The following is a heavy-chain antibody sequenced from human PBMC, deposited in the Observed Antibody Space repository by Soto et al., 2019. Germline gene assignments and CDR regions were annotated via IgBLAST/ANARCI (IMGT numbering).Heavy chain of an antibody. D-gene: IGHD3-16*02. J-gene: IGHJ4*02. V-gene: IGHV1-58*01. CDR3: EADYDYVWGSYRYGH. CDR1: GFTFTSSA. CDR2: IVVGTGNT. Sequence: QMQLVQSGPEVKKPGTSVKVSCKASGFTFTSSAVQWVRQARGQRLEWIGWIVVGTGNTNYAQKFQERVTITRDISTSTAYMELSSLRSENTAVYYCEADYDYVWGSYRYGHWGQGSLVTVSS.